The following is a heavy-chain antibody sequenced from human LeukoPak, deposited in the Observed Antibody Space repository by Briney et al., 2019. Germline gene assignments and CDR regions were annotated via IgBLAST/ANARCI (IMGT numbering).Heavy chain of an antibody. CDR2: VRSKAYDGTT. D-gene: IGHD3-3*01. Sequence: PGGSLRLSCTASGFTFGDYAMSWVRQAPGKGLEWVGFVRSKAYDGTTEYAASVKGRFTISRDDSKSIAYLQMNSLKTEDTAVYYCTRVLGLRFLETLRFDPWGQGTLVTVSS. V-gene: IGHV3-49*04. CDR1: GFTFGDYA. CDR3: TRVLGLRFLETLRFDP. J-gene: IGHJ5*02.